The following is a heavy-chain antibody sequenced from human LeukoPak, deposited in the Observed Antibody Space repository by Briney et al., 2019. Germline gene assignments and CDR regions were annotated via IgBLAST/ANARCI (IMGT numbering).Heavy chain of an antibody. CDR3: AEEPNAYSSDSYFDY. J-gene: IGHJ4*02. CDR1: GFTFTMFS. V-gene: IGHV3-30*02. CDR2: IRYDGSNK. Sequence: GGSLRLSCAASGFTFTMFSMNWLRQAPGKGLEWVAFIRYDGSNKYYADSVKGRFTISRDSSKNTMYLQMNSLRAEDTAVYYCAEEPNAYSSDSYFDYWGQGTLVTVSS. D-gene: IGHD3-10*01.